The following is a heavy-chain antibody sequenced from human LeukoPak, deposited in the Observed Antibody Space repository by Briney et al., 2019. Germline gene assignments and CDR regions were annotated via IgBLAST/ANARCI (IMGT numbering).Heavy chain of an antibody. Sequence: GRSLRLSCAASGFTFSSYAMHWVRQAPGKGLEWVAVIWYDGTNKYYADSVKGRFTISRDNSKNTLSLQMNSLRAEDTAVYYCARDLGSTGDYYFYGMDVWGQGTTVTVSS. J-gene: IGHJ6*02. CDR2: IWYDGTNK. V-gene: IGHV3-33*08. D-gene: IGHD2-15*01. CDR1: GFTFSSYA. CDR3: ARDLGSTGDYYFYGMDV.